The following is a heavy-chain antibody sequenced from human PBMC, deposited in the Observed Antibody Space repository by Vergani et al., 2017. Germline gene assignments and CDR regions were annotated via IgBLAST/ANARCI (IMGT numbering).Heavy chain of an antibody. J-gene: IGHJ3*02. CDR2: ISGSGGST. D-gene: IGHD2-2*01. CDR1: GFTFSSYA. Sequence: EVQLLESGGGLVQPGGSLRLSCAASGFTFSSYAMSWVRQAPGKGLEWVSAISGSGGSTYYADSVKGRFTISRDNSKNTLYLQMNSLRAEDTAVYYCARLACSSTSCPDGDDSFDIWSQGTMVTVSS. CDR3: ARLACSSTSCPDGDDSFDI. V-gene: IGHV3-23*01.